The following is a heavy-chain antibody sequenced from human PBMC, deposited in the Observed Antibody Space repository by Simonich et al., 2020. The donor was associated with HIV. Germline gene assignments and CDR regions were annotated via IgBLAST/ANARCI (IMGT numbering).Heavy chain of an antibody. CDR1: GYTLTGLS. CDR2: FDPENLET. J-gene: IGHJ4*02. D-gene: IGHD3-22*01. Sequence: QVQLVQSGAEVKKPGASVKVSCKVSGYTLTGLSMHWVRQAPGKGLEWMGGFDPENLETIYAQNFQGRVSMTEDTSTDTAYREWSSLRSEDTAVYYCATDSPLVLTSAFDSWGQGTLVTVSS. CDR3: ATDSPLVLTSAFDS. V-gene: IGHV1-24*01.